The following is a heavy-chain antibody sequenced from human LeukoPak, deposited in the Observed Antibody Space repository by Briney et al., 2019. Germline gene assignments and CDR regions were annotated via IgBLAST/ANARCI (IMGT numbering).Heavy chain of an antibody. CDR3: AKGSSTYSITSYWYFDL. CDR2: ISYDGSDK. Sequence: GRSLRLSCAASGFTFSSYGMHWVRQAPGKGLEWVAVISYDGSDKYYADSVKGRSTISRDNSKNTLYLQMNSLRAEDTAVYYCAKGSSTYSITSYWYFDLWGRGTLVTVSS. V-gene: IGHV3-30*18. J-gene: IGHJ2*01. D-gene: IGHD6-13*01. CDR1: GFTFSSYG.